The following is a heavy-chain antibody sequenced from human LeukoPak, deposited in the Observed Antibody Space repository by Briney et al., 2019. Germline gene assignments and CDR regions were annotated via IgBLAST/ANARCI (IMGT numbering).Heavy chain of an antibody. CDR2: ISYDGSNK. J-gene: IGHJ3*02. V-gene: IGHV3-30*04. CDR1: GFTFSSYA. Sequence: GGSLRLSCAASGFTFSSYAMHWVRQAPGKGLEWVAVISYDGSNKYYADSVKGRFTISRDNSKNTLYLQMNSLRAEDTAVYYCAKDRGLYYDSRGAFDIWGQGTMVTVSS. D-gene: IGHD3-22*01. CDR3: AKDRGLYYDSRGAFDI.